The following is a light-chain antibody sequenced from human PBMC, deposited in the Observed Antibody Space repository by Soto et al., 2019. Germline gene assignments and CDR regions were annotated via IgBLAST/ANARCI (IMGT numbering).Light chain of an antibody. V-gene: IGLV2-14*01. CDR2: EVS. J-gene: IGLJ1*01. Sequence: ALTQPASVSGSPGQSITISCTGTASDVGAYDYVSWYRQDPGKAPKVMIYEVSNRPSGVSNRFSGSKSGNTASLTISGLQAEDEADYYCSSYTSSSSLVFGTGTKVTVL. CDR1: ASDVGAYDY. CDR3: SSYTSSSSLV.